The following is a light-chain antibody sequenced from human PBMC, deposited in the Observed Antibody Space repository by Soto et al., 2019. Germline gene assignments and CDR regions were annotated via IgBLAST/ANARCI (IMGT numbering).Light chain of an antibody. J-gene: IGKJ5*01. CDR1: QSISSW. Sequence: DIQMTQSPSTLSASVGDRVTITCRASQSISSWLAWYQQKAGKAPKVLIYKASSLESGVPSRFSGSGSGTEFTLTISSLEPEDFAVYYCQQYSNWPPITFGQGTRLEIK. CDR2: KAS. V-gene: IGKV1-5*03. CDR3: QQYSNWPPIT.